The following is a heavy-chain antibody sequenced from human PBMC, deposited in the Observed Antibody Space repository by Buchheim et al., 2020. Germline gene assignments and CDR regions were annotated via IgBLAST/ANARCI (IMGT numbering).Heavy chain of an antibody. V-gene: IGHV1-2*04. J-gene: IGHJ4*02. CDR1: GYIFKNYY. D-gene: IGHD2-15*01. Sequence: QVQLVQSGAEVKKPGASVKVSCKASGYIFKNYYVHWVRQAPGQGLEWMGWINPESGGTNYAQKFQGWATMTSDTSISTAYMELSRLTSDDTAVYFCALLGFCSGGSCYPGPDYWGQGTL. CDR3: ALLGFCSGGSCYPGPDY. CDR2: INPESGGT.